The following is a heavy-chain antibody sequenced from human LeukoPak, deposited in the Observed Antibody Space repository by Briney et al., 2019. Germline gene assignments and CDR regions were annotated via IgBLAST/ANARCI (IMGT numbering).Heavy chain of an antibody. D-gene: IGHD2-15*01. J-gene: IGHJ4*02. Sequence: SAGSLSLSCTASGCTFNNYAMSCFRHTPRKRLQGGSTTTWTTTATYHADSLKGRVTISRDKSHNTLYLQMNSLTAEDTAIYYCAKATVTSCIGAFCYPFDSWGQGTLVTVSS. CDR1: GCTFNNYA. V-gene: IGHV3-23*01. CDR2: TTWTTTAT. CDR3: AKATVTSCIGAFCYPFDS.